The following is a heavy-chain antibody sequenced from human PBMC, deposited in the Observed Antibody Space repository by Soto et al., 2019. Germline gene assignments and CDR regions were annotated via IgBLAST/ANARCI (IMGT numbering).Heavy chain of an antibody. V-gene: IGHV3-15*01. CDR1: GLTFSNVW. D-gene: IGHD5-18*01. Sequence: EVQLVESGGGSVKPGGSLRLSYAASGLTFSNVWMTWVRQAPGKGLEWVGRVKSKSDGETADVAAPVKGRFTISRDDSKNTVFLEMNSLKSEDTALYYCAITAMINRDSSTSFDYWGQGTQVTVSS. CDR2: VKSKSDGETA. J-gene: IGHJ4*02. CDR3: AITAMINRDSSTSFDY.